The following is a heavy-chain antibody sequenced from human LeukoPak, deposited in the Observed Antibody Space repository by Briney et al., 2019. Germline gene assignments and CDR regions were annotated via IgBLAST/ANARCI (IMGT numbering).Heavy chain of an antibody. V-gene: IGHV4-34*01. J-gene: IGHJ4*02. CDR1: GGSFSGYY. Sequence: SETLSLTCAVYGGSFSGYYWSWIRQPPGKGLEWIGEINHSGSTNYNPSLKSRVTISVDTSKNQFSLKLSSVTAADTAVYYCARLNGSQLLVFIDYWGQGTLVTVSS. CDR2: INHSGST. D-gene: IGHD6-13*01. CDR3: ARLNGSQLLVFIDY.